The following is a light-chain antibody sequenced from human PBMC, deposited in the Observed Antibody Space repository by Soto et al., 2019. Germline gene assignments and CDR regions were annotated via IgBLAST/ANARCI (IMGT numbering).Light chain of an antibody. Sequence: DIQMTQSPSTLSASVGDTVTVTCRASQSVSGWLAWYQQKPGEAPKLLIYDASALQSGVPSRFSGSGSGTDFTLIISSLQPDDFATYFCQQYNTYRTFGQGTKVDI. CDR1: QSVSGW. CDR3: QQYNTYRT. V-gene: IGKV1-5*01. CDR2: DAS. J-gene: IGKJ1*01.